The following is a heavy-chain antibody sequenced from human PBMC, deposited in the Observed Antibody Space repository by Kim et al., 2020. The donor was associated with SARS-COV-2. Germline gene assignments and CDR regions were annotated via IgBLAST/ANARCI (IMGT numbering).Heavy chain of an antibody. CDR2: IVGSGAGT. Sequence: GGSLRLSCAASGFTFSTYAMSWVRQAPGKGLEWVSAIVGSGAGTYYADSVKGRFTISRDNSKNTLYLQMNSLRAEDTAVYYCAKRLGYSFDYWGQGTLVTVSS. V-gene: IGHV3-23*01. CDR1: GFTFSTYA. D-gene: IGHD3-9*01. J-gene: IGHJ4*02. CDR3: AKRLGYSFDY.